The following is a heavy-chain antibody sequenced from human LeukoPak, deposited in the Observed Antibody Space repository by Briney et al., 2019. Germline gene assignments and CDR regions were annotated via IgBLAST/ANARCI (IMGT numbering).Heavy chain of an antibody. V-gene: IGHV3-23*01. J-gene: IGHJ1*01. D-gene: IGHD4-23*01. CDR2: ISGSAGST. CDR3: AKDWASTTVITSAEYFQH. Sequence: PGGSLRLSCAASGFTFSSCAMSWVRQAPGKGLEWVSGISGSAGSTYYADSVKGRFTISRDNSKNTMYLQMNSLRAEDTAVYYCAKDWASTTVITSAEYFQHWGQGTLVTVSS. CDR1: GFTFSSCA.